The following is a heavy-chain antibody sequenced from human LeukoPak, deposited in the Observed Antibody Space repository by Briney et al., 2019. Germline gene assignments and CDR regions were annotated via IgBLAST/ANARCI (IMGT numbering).Heavy chain of an antibody. J-gene: IGHJ4*02. CDR1: GFTFSSYS. CDR2: ISGSGGST. V-gene: IGHV3-23*01. CDR3: AKETRASSWYGYYFDY. D-gene: IGHD6-13*01. Sequence: PGGSLRLSCAASGFTFSSYSMNWVRQAPGKGLEWVSAISGSGGSTYYADSVKGRFTISRDNSKNTLYLQMNSLRAEDTAVYYCAKETRASSWYGYYFDYWGQGTLVTVSS.